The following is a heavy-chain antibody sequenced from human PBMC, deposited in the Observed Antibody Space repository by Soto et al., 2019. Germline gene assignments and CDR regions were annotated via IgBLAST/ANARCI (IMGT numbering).Heavy chain of an antibody. Sequence: ISWVRQAPGQGLEWMGGIIPIFGTANYAQKFQGRVTITADKSTSTAYMELSSLRSEDTAVYYCARDSDWFDPWGQGTLVTVSS. CDR2: IIPIFGTA. J-gene: IGHJ5*02. V-gene: IGHV1-69*06. CDR3: ARDSDWFDP.